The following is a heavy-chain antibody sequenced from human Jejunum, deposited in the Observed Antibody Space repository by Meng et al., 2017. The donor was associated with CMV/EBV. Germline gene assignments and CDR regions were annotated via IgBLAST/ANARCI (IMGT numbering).Heavy chain of an antibody. CDR2: INPQTGDT. CDR3: AKDAGSFLDYCFDY. J-gene: IGHJ4*02. CDR1: EYTFTDYY. D-gene: IGHD1-26*01. V-gene: IGHV1-2*02. Sequence: EYTFTDYYMQWVRQAPGQGLEWMGWINPQTGDTNYAPKFQGRVTMTRDMSINTVYMEVTRLRSDDTAVYYCAKDAGSFLDYCFDYWGQGTLVTVSS.